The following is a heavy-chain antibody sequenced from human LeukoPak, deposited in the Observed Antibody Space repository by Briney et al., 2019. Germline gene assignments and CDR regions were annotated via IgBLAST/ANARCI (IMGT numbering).Heavy chain of an antibody. J-gene: IGHJ4*02. CDR3: ARQGSESRIFDY. V-gene: IGHV4-34*01. CDR2: VNHSGST. Sequence: SETLSVTCAVYGGSFTTYYWSWIRQSPGKGLEWIGEVNHSGSTKCNPSLKSRITISVDTSKNQFSVKPNSVTAADTAVYYCARQGSESRIFDYWGQGTLVTVSS. D-gene: IGHD3-10*01. CDR1: GGSFTTYY.